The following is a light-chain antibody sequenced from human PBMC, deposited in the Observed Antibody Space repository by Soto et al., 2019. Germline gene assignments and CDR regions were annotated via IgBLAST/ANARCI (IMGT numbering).Light chain of an antibody. CDR2: GNS. CDR3: QSYDSSLSGWV. Sequence: QSVLTQPPSVSGAPGQRVTISCTGSSSNIGAGYDVHWYQQLPGTAPKLLIYGNSNRPSGVPDRFSGSKSGTSASLAITGLQAEDEADYYCQSYDSSLSGWVFGGRTKVIVL. V-gene: IGLV1-40*01. CDR1: SSNIGAGYD. J-gene: IGLJ3*02.